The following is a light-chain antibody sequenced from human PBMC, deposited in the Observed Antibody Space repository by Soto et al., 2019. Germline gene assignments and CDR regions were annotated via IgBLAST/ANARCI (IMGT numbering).Light chain of an antibody. CDR1: QSVNSN. CDR2: DAS. CDR3: QHGSDWPPFT. V-gene: IGKV3-11*01. J-gene: IGKJ5*01. Sequence: EIVLTQSPASLSLSPGERATLSCRASQSVNSNLAWYQHKPGQATRLLIYDASNKNTGIPARFSGSRTDTYFSLFVSSLEPEDFAVYYCQHGSDWPPFTFGQGTRLEIK.